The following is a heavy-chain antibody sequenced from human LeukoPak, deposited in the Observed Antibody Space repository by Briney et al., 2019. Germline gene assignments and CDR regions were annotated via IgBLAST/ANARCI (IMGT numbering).Heavy chain of an antibody. CDR2: IYYGGST. D-gene: IGHD4-17*01. CDR1: GGSISSSSYY. J-gene: IGHJ4*02. CDR3: ARYFGDYSLDY. V-gene: IGHV4-39*01. Sequence: PSDTLSLTCTVSGGSISSSSYYWGWIRQPPGKGLEWIGSIYYGGSTYYNPSLKSRVTISVDASKNQFSLRLSSVTAADTAVYYCARYFGDYSLDYWGQGTLVTVSS.